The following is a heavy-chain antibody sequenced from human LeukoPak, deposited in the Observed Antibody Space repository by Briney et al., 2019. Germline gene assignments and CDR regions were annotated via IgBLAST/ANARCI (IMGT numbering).Heavy chain of an antibody. CDR2: ISAYNGNT. J-gene: IGHJ5*02. D-gene: IGHD3-3*01. V-gene: IGHV1-18*01. Sequence: GASVKVSCKASGYTFTSYGISWVRQAPGQGLEWMGWISAYNGNTNYAQKLQGRVTMTTDTSTSTAYMELRSLRSDDTAVYYCARASYDFWSGYYDWFDPWGQGTLVTVSS. CDR3: ARASYDFWSGYYDWFDP. CDR1: GYTFTSYG.